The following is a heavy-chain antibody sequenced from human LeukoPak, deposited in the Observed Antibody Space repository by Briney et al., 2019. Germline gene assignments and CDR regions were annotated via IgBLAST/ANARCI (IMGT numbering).Heavy chain of an antibody. Sequence: PGGSLRLSCAASGFTFSDYYMSWIRQAPGKGLEWVSYISSSGSTICYADSVKGRFTISRDNAKNSLYLQMNSLRAEDTAVYYCARDKGFGELAGYMDVWGKGTTVTVSS. CDR1: GFTFSDYY. J-gene: IGHJ6*03. D-gene: IGHD3-10*01. CDR2: ISSSGSTI. CDR3: ARDKGFGELAGYMDV. V-gene: IGHV3-11*04.